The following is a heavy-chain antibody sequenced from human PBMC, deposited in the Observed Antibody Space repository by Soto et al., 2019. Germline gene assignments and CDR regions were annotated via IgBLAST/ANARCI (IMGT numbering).Heavy chain of an antibody. D-gene: IGHD6-19*01. J-gene: IGHJ5*02. Sequence: PSETLSLTCTVSGGSISSYYWSWIRQPPGKGLEWIGYIYYSGSTNYNPSLKSRVTISVDTSKNQFSLKLSSVTAADTAVYYCARVRYSSGWYLWGQGTLVTVSS. V-gene: IGHV4-59*01. CDR2: IYYSGST. CDR3: ARVRYSSGWYL. CDR1: GGSISSYY.